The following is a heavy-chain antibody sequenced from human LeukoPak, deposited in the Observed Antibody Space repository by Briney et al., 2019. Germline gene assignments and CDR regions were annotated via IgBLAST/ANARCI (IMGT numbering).Heavy chain of an antibody. CDR1: LYIFTRYS. D-gene: IGHD5-24*01. V-gene: IGHV1-2*02. CDR2: INPKSGGT. Sequence: ASVKVSCKASLYIFTRYSMQWVRQAPGHGLEWMGRINPKSGGTDYAQKFQGRVTMNRDTSISTAYRELSRLRPDDTAVYYWAREMTTIEIGYWGQGTLVTVSS. CDR3: AREMTTIEIGY. J-gene: IGHJ4*02.